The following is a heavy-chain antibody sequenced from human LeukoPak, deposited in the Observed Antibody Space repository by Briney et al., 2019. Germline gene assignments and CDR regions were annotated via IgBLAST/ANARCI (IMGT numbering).Heavy chain of an antibody. CDR3: ARGDQAFDY. Sequence: SQTLSLTCAISGDSVSSNSALWNWIRQSPSRGLEWLGRTYYKSKWSNNYAVSVRSRIIINPDTSENQFSLQLNSVTPEDTAVYYCARGDQAFDYWGQGTLVTVSS. V-gene: IGHV6-1*01. CDR1: GDSVSSNSAL. J-gene: IGHJ4*02. CDR2: TYYKSKWSN. D-gene: IGHD2-2*01.